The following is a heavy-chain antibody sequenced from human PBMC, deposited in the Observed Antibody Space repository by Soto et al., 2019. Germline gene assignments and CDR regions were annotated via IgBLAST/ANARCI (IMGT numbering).Heavy chain of an antibody. CDR2: ISSSSNYI. V-gene: IGHV3-21*01. D-gene: IGHD3-22*01. Sequence: RLSCAASGFTFTSYTMNWVRQAPGKGLEWVSSISSSSNYIYYADSVKGRFTISRDNAKNSLYLQINSLRAEDTAVYYCARELNYYDSSGYHSTEGAHWGQGTLVTVSS. CDR1: GFTFTSYT. J-gene: IGHJ4*02. CDR3: ARELNYYDSSGYHSTEGAH.